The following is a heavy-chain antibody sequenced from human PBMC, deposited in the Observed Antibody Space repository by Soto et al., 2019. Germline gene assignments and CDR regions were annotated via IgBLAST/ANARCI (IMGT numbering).Heavy chain of an antibody. V-gene: IGHV5-51*01. J-gene: IGHJ3*01. CDR3: ARPYSGGPNDPFDV. D-gene: IGHD1-26*01. Sequence: PGESLKISCKGSGYSFTNYWIGWVRQMPGNGLEWMGIIYPGDSHAIYSPSFQGQVTMSADKSISTAYLQWSSLKASDTAMYYCARPYSGGPNDPFDVWGQGTMVTVSS. CDR1: GYSFTNYW. CDR2: IYPGDSHA.